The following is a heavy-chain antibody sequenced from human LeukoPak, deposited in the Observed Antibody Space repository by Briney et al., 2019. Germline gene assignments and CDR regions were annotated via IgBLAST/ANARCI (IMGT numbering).Heavy chain of an antibody. Sequence: GGSLRLSCAASGFTFSSYAMSWVRQAPGKGLEWVSAICGSGGGTYYADSVKGRFAISRDNSKNTLDLQMNSLRAEDTAVYYCVQEGPRGLAFDIWGQGTKVTVSS. CDR1: GFTFSSYA. CDR2: ICGSGGGT. V-gene: IGHV3-23*01. CDR3: VQEGPRGLAFDI. J-gene: IGHJ3*02.